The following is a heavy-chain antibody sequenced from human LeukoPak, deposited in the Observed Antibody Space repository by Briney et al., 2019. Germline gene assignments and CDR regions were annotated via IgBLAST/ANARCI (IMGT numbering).Heavy chain of an antibody. V-gene: IGHV4-4*07. CDR3: AREGNILTGYYKNY. Sequence: SETLSLTCTVSGGSISSYYWSWIRQPAGKGLEWIGRIYTSGSTNYNPSLKSRVTMSVDTSKNQFSLKLSSVTAADTAVYYCAREGNILTGYYKNYWGQGTLVTVPS. J-gene: IGHJ4*02. D-gene: IGHD3-9*01. CDR1: GGSISSYY. CDR2: IYTSGST.